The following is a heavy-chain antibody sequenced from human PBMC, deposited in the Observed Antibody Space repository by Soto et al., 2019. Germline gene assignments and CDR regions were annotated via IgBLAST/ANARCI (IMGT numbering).Heavy chain of an antibody. J-gene: IGHJ4*02. CDR2: IIPILGIA. CDR1: GGTFSSYT. CDR3: ARWVAGVKPFDY. Sequence: SVKVSCKASGGTFSSYTISWVRQAPGQGLEWMGRIIPILGIANYAQKFQGRVTITADKSTSTAYMELSSLRSEDTAVYYCARWVAGVKPFDYWGQGTLVTVSS. D-gene: IGHD2-15*01. V-gene: IGHV1-69*02.